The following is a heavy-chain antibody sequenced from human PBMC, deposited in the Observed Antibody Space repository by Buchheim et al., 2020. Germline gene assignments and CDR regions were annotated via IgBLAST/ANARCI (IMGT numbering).Heavy chain of an antibody. CDR1: GFTFSSYA. Sequence: QMQLVESGGGVVQPGRSLRLSCAASGFTFSSYAMHWVRQAPGKGLEWVAVISYDGSNKYYADSVKGRFTISRDNSKNTLYLQMNSLRAEDTAVYYCAREGDSSSWYGPFDYWGQGTL. V-gene: IGHV3-30*04. CDR3: AREGDSSSWYGPFDY. CDR2: ISYDGSNK. D-gene: IGHD6-13*01. J-gene: IGHJ4*02.